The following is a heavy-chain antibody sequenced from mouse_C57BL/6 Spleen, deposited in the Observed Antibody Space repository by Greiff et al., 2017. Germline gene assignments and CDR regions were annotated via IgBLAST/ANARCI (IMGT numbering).Heavy chain of an antibody. CDR2: INYDGSST. D-gene: IGHD1-1*01. CDR3: ARAQYGNSYVIDY. V-gene: IGHV5-16*01. CDR1: GFTFSDYY. Sequence: EVQRVESEGGLVQPGSSMKLSCTASGFTFSDYYMAWVRQVPEQGLEWVANINYDGSSTYYLDSLKSRFIISRDNAKNILYLQMSSLKSEDTATYDVARAQYGNSYVIDYWGQGTTLTVSS. J-gene: IGHJ2*01.